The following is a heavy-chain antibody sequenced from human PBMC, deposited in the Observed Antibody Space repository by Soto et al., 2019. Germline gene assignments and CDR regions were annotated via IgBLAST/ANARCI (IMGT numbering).Heavy chain of an antibody. J-gene: IGHJ4*02. CDR2: INHSGST. Sequence: SETLFLTCADYVGSFSGYYWSWIRQPPVKGLEWIGEINHSGSTNFIPSLKSRVTISVDTSESRLSLKLSSVTAADTAVYYCARRSRSVNYYGSGNFDYWGQGTLVTVSS. D-gene: IGHD3-10*01. CDR3: ARRSRSVNYYGSGNFDY. CDR1: VGSFSGYY. V-gene: IGHV4-34*01.